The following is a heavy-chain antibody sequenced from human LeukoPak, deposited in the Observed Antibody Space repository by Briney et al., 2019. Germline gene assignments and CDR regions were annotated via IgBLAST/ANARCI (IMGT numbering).Heavy chain of an antibody. Sequence: ASVKVPCKASGYTFTSYGISWVRQAPGQGLEWMGIINPSGGSTSYAQKFQGRVTMTRDTSTSTVYMELSSLRSEDTAVYYCAREEGSFDAFDIWGQGTMVTVSS. CDR1: GYTFTSYG. V-gene: IGHV1-46*01. CDR3: AREEGSFDAFDI. D-gene: IGHD3-10*01. J-gene: IGHJ3*02. CDR2: INPSGGST.